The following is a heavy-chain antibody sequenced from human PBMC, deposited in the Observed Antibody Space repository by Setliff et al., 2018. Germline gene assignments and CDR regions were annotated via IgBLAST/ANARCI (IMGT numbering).Heavy chain of an antibody. CDR1: GDSLSSGTQY. V-gene: IGHV4-39*01. Sequence: PSETLSLTCSVLGDSLSSGTQYWAWIRQPPGKGLEWIGNINYSGSTYYNPSLKSRVTMSVDASKNQVSLKVTSVTAEDTAAYYCAKVDIDYIMTRDNTWQYIFYMDVWGRGTTVTVSS. CDR3: AKVDIDYIMTRDNTWQYIFYMDV. CDR2: INYSGST. J-gene: IGHJ6*03. D-gene: IGHD5-12*01.